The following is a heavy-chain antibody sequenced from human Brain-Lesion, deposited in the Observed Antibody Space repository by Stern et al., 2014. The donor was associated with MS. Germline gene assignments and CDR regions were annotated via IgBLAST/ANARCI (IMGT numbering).Heavy chain of an antibody. D-gene: IGHD5-18*01. Sequence: VQLGESGTEVKKPGSSVQGSCKASGGTFGTYPITWLRQAPGQGLDWMGRIIPIFGSPNYAQKFQGRVTITADRSTTTVYMKLSSLKSDDAAVYYCAKDGPALVTNWFDPWGRGTLVTVSS. V-gene: IGHV1-69*06. CDR1: GGTFGTYP. J-gene: IGHJ5*02. CDR3: AKDGPALVTNWFDP. CDR2: IIPIFGSP.